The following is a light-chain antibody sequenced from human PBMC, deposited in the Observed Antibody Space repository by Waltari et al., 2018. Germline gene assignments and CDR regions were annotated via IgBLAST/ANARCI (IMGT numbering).Light chain of an antibody. CDR3: MQTLQTSYT. Sequence: DIVLTQSPLSLPVAPGDPASISCRSSQSLLQSNGNHYLDWYLQKPGQSPRLLIFLGSNRASEVPDRFSGSGSGTDFTLKISRVEAEDVGVYYCMQTLQTSYTFGQGTKLEIQ. V-gene: IGKV2-28*01. CDR1: QSLLQSNGNHY. CDR2: LGS. J-gene: IGKJ2*01.